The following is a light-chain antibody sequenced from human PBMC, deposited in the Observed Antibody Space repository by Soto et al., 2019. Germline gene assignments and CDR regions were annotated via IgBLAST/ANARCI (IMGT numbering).Light chain of an antibody. CDR3: QQYNSYPWT. V-gene: IGKV1-5*03. J-gene: IGKJ1*01. CDR2: KAS. CDR1: QSINKW. Sequence: DIQRTQSPSTLCASIGGRVTVACRSSQSINKWVAWYQQKPGKAPNLLIYKASTLESGVPSRFSGSASGTVFTLTILSLQPDDFATYSCQQYNSYPWTFGQGTKVDIK.